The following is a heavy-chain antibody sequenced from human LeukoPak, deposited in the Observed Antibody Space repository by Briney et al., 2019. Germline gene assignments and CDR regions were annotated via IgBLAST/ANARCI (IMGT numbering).Heavy chain of an antibody. V-gene: IGHV3-48*04. D-gene: IGHD3-10*01. Sequence: GGSLRLSCAASGFTFSDYSMNWVRQAPGKGLEDLSYINSDGKTTWYADSVKGRFTISRDNAKNSLYLQMNSLRAEDTAVYYCARDRSYYYGSGSYPGAYWGQGTLVTVSS. J-gene: IGHJ4*02. CDR3: ARDRSYYYGSGSYPGAY. CDR2: INSDGKTT. CDR1: GFTFSDYS.